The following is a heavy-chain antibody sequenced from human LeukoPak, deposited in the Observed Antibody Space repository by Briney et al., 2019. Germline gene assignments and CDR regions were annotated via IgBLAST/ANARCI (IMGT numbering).Heavy chain of an antibody. Sequence: PGGSLRLSCAASGFTVSSNYMSWVRQAPGKGLEWVSVIYSGGSTYYADSVKGRFTISRDNSKNTLYLQMNSLRAEDTAVYYCARDAFGPTGTPYYWGQGTLVTVSS. CDR2: IYSGGST. J-gene: IGHJ4*02. CDR1: GFTVSSNY. V-gene: IGHV3-53*01. D-gene: IGHD1-1*01. CDR3: ARDAFGPTGTPYY.